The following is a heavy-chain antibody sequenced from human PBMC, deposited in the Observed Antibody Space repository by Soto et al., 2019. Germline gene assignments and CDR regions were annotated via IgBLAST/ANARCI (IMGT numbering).Heavy chain of an antibody. J-gene: IGHJ4*02. CDR1: GGSFSGYY. V-gene: IGHV4-34*01. CDR2: INHSGST. CDR3: ARGYSDLPDPRYSSGWRGGGRVGRRAFDY. Sequence: SETLSLTCAVYGGSFSGYYWSWIRQPPGKGLEWIGEINHSGSTNYNPSLKSRVTISVDTSKNQFSLKLSSVTAADTAVYYCARGYSDLPDPRYSSGWRGGGRVGRRAFDYWGQGTLVTVSS. D-gene: IGHD6-19*01.